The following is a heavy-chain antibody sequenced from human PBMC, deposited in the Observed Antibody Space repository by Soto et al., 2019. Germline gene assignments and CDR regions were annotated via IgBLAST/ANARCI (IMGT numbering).Heavy chain of an antibody. V-gene: IGHV4-4*02. J-gene: IGHJ6*02. D-gene: IGHD2-15*01. CDR1: GGSISSSNW. CDR2: IYHSGST. CDR3: ARGSVRKGYCSGGSCPDSYYYGMDV. Sequence: SETLSLTCAVSGGSISSSNWWSWVRQPPGKGLEWIGEIYHSGSTNYNPSLKSRVTISVDKSKNQFSLKLSSVTAADTAVYYCARGSVRKGYCSGGSCPDSYYYGMDVWGQGTTVTVSS.